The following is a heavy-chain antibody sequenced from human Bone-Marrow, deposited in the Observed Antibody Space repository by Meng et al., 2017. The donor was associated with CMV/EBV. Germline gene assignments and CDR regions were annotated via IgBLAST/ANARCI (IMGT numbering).Heavy chain of an antibody. V-gene: IGHV3-21*01. CDR2: ISSSSSYI. Sequence: GGSLRLSCAASGFTFSSYSMNWVRQAPGKGLEWVSSISSSSSYIYYADSVKGRFTISRDNSKNTLYLQMNSLRAEDTAVYYCARDGTGSYSRFDYWGQGTLVTVSS. D-gene: IGHD1-26*01. CDR3: ARDGTGSYSRFDY. CDR1: GFTFSSYS. J-gene: IGHJ4*02.